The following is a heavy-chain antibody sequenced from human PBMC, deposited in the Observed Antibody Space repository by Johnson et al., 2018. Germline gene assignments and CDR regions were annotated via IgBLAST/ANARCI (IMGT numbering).Heavy chain of an antibody. Sequence: QVQLVQSGGGVVQPGRSLRLSCAASGFFFNTFAMHWVRQAPGKGLEWVALISSDGAKADYADSLKGRFTISRDNSQDKLYFQMDSLRPEDTAFYFCARDGLDRRGRGYFDYWGQGSLVTVSS. CDR3: ARDGLDRRGRGYFDY. D-gene: IGHD3/OR15-3a*01. CDR2: ISSDGAKA. V-gene: IGHV3-30-3*01. CDR1: GFFFNTFA. J-gene: IGHJ4*02.